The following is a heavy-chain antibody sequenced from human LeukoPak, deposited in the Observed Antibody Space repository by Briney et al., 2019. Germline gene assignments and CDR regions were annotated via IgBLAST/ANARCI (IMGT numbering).Heavy chain of an antibody. CDR2: ITGSSTSM. Sequence: GGSLRLSCATSGFSFSSHDMNWVRQAPGKGLEWVSSITGSSTSMEYADSVKGRFAISRDNAKNSLFLQMDSLRVDDTAVYYCVREGSGSTHYMDVWRKGTTVTVSS. D-gene: IGHD3-10*01. CDR3: VREGSGSTHYMDV. J-gene: IGHJ6*03. CDR1: GFSFSSHD. V-gene: IGHV3-21*01.